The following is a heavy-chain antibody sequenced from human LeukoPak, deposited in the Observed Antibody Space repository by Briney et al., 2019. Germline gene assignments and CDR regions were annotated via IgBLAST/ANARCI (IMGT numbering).Heavy chain of an antibody. CDR3: AIIGERRDYDILTGYSQRGEFDY. CDR2: ISSSSSYI. D-gene: IGHD3-9*01. Sequence: GGSLRLSCAASGFTFSSYSMNWVRQAPGKGLEWVSSISSSSSYIYYADSVKGRFTISRDNAKNSLYLQMNSLRAEDTAVYYCAIIGERRDYDILTGYSQRGEFDYWGQGTLVTVSS. CDR1: GFTFSSYS. J-gene: IGHJ4*02. V-gene: IGHV3-21*01.